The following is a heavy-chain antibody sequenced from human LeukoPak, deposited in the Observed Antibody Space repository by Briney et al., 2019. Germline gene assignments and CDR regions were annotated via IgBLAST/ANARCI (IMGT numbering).Heavy chain of an antibody. CDR3: AKDLLTTPGANF. V-gene: IGHV4-34*01. CDR2: INHDGST. J-gene: IGHJ1*01. D-gene: IGHD3-9*01. CDR1: GGSFSAYY. Sequence: PSETLSLTCAVSGGSFSAYYWTWIRQPPGKGLEWIGEINHDGSTNYNPSLKSRVFMSVDTSKNQFSLKLCSVTVADTAVYYCAKDLLTTPGANFWGQGTLVTVSS.